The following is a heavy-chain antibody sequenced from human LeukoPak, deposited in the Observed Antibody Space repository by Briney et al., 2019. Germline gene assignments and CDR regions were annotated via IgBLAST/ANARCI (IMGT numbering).Heavy chain of an antibody. V-gene: IGHV1-18*01. D-gene: IGHD2-15*01. J-gene: IGHJ4*02. Sequence: ASVKVSCKASGYTFTSYGITWVRQAPGQGLECMGWISAYNGNTNYAQKLQGRVTMTTDTSTSTAYMEPRSLRSDDTAVYYCARALYCSGGSCYSGSIDSWGQGTLVTVSS. CDR1: GYTFTSYG. CDR3: ARALYCSGGSCYSGSIDS. CDR2: ISAYNGNT.